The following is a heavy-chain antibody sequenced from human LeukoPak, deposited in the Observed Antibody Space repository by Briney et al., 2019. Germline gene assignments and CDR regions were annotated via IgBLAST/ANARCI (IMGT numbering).Heavy chain of an antibody. V-gene: IGHV4-59*01. Sequence: GSLRLSCAASGFTFSSYAMSWVRQAPGKGLEWIGYIYYSGSTSYNPSLKSQVTISVDASKNQFSLRLSSVTAEDTAVYYCARRQRRRGPHDWFDPWGQGTLVTVSS. CDR3: ARRQRRRGPHDWFDP. CDR2: IYYSGST. D-gene: IGHD3-10*01. J-gene: IGHJ5*02. CDR1: GFTFSSYA.